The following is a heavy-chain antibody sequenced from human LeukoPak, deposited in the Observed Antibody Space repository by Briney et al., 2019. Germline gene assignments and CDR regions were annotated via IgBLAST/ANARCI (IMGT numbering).Heavy chain of an antibody. CDR1: GFTFGTYW. Sequence: GGSLRLSCAASGFTFGTYWMSWVRQAPGKGLEWVANIKEDGSEKYYADSVEGRFTISRDNAKKSLYLQMNSLRADDTAVYYCAGERDMTTVWEIFEYWGQGALVTVSS. V-gene: IGHV3-7*01. J-gene: IGHJ4*02. CDR2: IKEDGSEK. CDR3: AGERDMTTVWEIFEY. D-gene: IGHD4-11*01.